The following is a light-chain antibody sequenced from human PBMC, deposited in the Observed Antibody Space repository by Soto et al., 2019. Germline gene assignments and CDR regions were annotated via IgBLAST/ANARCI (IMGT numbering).Light chain of an antibody. J-gene: IGKJ4*02. CDR1: QGIRND. Sequence: DIQMTQFPSSLSASVGDRVTITCRASQGIRNDLVGYQQKPGKAHKRMNYAASILQRGGPSRFSGSGSGTQFTLAISSLQPQDFETFYCLKHSTYPLTFGEGTNVEFK. CDR2: AAS. V-gene: IGKV1-17*01. CDR3: LKHSTYPLT.